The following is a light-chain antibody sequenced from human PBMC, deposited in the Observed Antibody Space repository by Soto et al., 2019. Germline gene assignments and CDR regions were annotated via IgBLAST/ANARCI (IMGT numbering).Light chain of an antibody. CDR3: HQYNYWTSGRGT. J-gene: IGKJ1*01. V-gene: IGKV3-15*01. CDR1: QSVSSD. CDR2: GTS. Sequence: ETVMTQSPATLSVSPGERATLSCRASQSVSSDLAWYQQKPGQAPRLLIYGTSTRATGIPARFSGSGSGTEFTLTISSLQSEDFAVYYCHQYNYWTSGRGTFGQGT.